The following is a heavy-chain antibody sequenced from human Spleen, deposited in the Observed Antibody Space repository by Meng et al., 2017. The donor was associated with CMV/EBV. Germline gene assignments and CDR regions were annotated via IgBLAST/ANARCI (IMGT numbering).Heavy chain of an antibody. CDR3: ARDWRYYFDS. Sequence: GESLKISCVASGFIFSTKNMNWVRQAPGKGLEWVSYIGSSGITIFYADSVKGRFTVSRDNAKNSLYLQMNSLRVEDTAVYYCARDWRYYFDSWGQGTLVTVSS. CDR1: GFIFSTKN. CDR2: IGSSGITI. J-gene: IGHJ4*02. V-gene: IGHV3-48*03.